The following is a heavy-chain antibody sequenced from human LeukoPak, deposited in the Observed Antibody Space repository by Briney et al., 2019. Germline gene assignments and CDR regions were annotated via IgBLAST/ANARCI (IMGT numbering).Heavy chain of an antibody. J-gene: IGHJ6*03. Sequence: ASVKVSCKASGYTFTSYDINWVRQATGQGLEWMGWMNPNSGNTGYAQKFQGRVTMTRNTSISTAYMELSSLRSEDTAVYYCAYSSSYYYYYYFMDVWGKGTTVTVSS. CDR2: MNPNSGNT. V-gene: IGHV1-8*01. D-gene: IGHD6-6*01. CDR1: GYTFTSYD. CDR3: AYSSSYYYYYYFMDV.